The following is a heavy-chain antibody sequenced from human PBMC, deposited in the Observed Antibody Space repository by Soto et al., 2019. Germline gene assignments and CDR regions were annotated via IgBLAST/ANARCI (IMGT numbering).Heavy chain of an antibody. Sequence: GGSLRLSCAASGFTFSSYGMHWVRQAPGKGLEWVALILYDGTNKYYADSVKGRFTISRDNSKNTLYLQMNSLRAEDTAVYYCAKSILTGPDYWGQGTLVTVSS. J-gene: IGHJ4*02. CDR1: GFTFSSYG. CDR3: AKSILTGPDY. D-gene: IGHD3-9*01. CDR2: ILYDGTNK. V-gene: IGHV3-30*18.